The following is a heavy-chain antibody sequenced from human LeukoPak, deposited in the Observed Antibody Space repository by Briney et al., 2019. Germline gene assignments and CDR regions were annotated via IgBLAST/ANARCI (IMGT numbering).Heavy chain of an antibody. D-gene: IGHD3-22*01. CDR2: IYYSGSN. J-gene: IGHJ3*02. Sequence: PSETLSLTCTVSGGSISSYYWSWIRQPPGKGLEWVGYIYYSGSNNYNPSLKSRVTISVDTSKNQFSLKLSSVTAADTAVYYCARDTTPKYYYDSSGYYWFGAFDIWGQGTMVTVSS. V-gene: IGHV4-59*01. CDR3: ARDTTPKYYYDSSGYYWFGAFDI. CDR1: GGSISSYY.